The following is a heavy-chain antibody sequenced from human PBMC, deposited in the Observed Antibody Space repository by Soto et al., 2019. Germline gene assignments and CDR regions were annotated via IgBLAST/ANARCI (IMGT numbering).Heavy chain of an antibody. Sequence: QVHLLESGGVVGQPGRPLRLSCAASGFTLTSYGMHWVRQDPGKGLEWVAVIWYDGGNKYHTDSVKGRFTISRDNSKHTLYLQINSRNAEDTAVYYCARGNWNSWYCDAWGRGTLVTVSS. J-gene: IGHJ1*01. D-gene: IGHD1-7*01. V-gene: IGHV3-33*01. CDR1: GFTLTSYG. CDR2: IWYDGGNK. CDR3: ARGNWNSWYCDA.